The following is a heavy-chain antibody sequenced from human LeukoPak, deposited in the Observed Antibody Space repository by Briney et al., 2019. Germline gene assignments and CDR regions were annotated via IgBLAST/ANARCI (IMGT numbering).Heavy chain of an antibody. Sequence: PSETLSLTCTVSGGSISSYYWSWIRQPPGKGLEGMGYIYYSGSTNYNPSLKSRVTISVDTSKNQFSLKLSSVTAADTAVYYCARTTTLYGDYYFDYWGQGTLVTVSS. V-gene: IGHV4-59*01. CDR2: IYYSGST. CDR1: GGSISSYY. D-gene: IGHD4-17*01. CDR3: ARTTTLYGDYYFDY. J-gene: IGHJ4*02.